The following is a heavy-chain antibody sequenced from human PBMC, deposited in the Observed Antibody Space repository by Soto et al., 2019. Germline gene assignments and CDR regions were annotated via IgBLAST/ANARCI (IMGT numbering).Heavy chain of an antibody. CDR3: SRYSSTRTYYYYYYGMAV. D-gene: IGHD6-13*01. CDR2: ISSSSSYI. Sequence: KGLEWVSSISSSSSYIYYADSVKGRFTISRDNAKNSLYLQMNSLRAEDTAVYYCSRYSSTRTYYYYYYGMAVWGQGTTVTVSS. V-gene: IGHV3-21*01. J-gene: IGHJ6*02.